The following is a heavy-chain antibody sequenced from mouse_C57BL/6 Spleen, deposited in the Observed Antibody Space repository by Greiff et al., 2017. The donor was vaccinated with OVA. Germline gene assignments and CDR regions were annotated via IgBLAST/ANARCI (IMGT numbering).Heavy chain of an antibody. CDR1: GFTFSSYA. V-gene: IGHV5-9-1*02. D-gene: IGHD1-1*01. J-gene: IGHJ1*03. CDR3: TRETPLDYYGSSYVGWYFDV. CDR2: ISSGGDYI. Sequence: EVKLMESGEGLVKPGGSLKLSCAASGFTFSSYAMSWVRQTPEKRLEWVAYISSGGDYIYYADTVKGRFTISRDNARNTLYLQMSSLKSEDTAMYYCTRETPLDYYGSSYVGWYFDVWGTGTTVTVSS.